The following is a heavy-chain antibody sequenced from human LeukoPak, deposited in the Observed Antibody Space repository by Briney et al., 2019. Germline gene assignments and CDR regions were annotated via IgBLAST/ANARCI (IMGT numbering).Heavy chain of an antibody. Sequence: SETLSLTCTVSGYSISSGYYWGWIRQPPGKGLEWIGSIYHSGSTNYNPSLKSRVTISVDTSKNQFSLKLSSVTAADTAVYYCARGGFYYYYHMDVWGKGTTVTVSS. D-gene: IGHD3-22*01. CDR2: IYHSGST. CDR1: GYSISSGYY. V-gene: IGHV4-38-2*02. J-gene: IGHJ6*03. CDR3: ARGGFYYYYHMDV.